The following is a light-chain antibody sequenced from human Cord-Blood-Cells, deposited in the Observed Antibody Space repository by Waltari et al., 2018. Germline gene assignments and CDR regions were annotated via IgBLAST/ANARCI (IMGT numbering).Light chain of an antibody. J-gene: IGLJ1*01. Sequence: SYELTQPPSVSVSPGQTASITCSGAKLGDKYACWYQQKPGQSPVLVIYQDSKRPSGIPERFSGSNSGNTATLTISGTQARDEADYYCQAWDSSTYVFGTGTKVTVL. V-gene: IGLV3-1*01. CDR3: QAWDSSTYV. CDR1: KLGDKY. CDR2: QDS.